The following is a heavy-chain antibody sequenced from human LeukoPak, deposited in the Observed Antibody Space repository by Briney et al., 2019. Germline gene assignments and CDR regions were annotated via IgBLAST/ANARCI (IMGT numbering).Heavy chain of an antibody. CDR1: GFTFSSYA. V-gene: IGHV3-23*01. D-gene: IGHD2-2*02. Sequence: GGSLTLSCAASGFTFSSYAMSWVRQAPGKGPEWVSAISGSGGSTYYADSVKGRFTISRDNSKNTLYLQMNSLRAEDTAVYYCARSGVDIVVVPAAIWDWFDPWGQGTLVTVSS. CDR3: ARSGVDIVVVPAAIWDWFDP. J-gene: IGHJ5*02. CDR2: ISGSGGST.